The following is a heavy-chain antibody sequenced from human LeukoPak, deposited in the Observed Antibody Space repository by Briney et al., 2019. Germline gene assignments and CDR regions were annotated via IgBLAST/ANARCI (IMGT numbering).Heavy chain of an antibody. D-gene: IGHD2-2*01. CDR3: ARHRSTSEVDY. V-gene: IGHV4-59*08. CDR1: GGSFSGYY. CDR2: ISYSGTT. J-gene: IGHJ4*02. Sequence: SETLSLTCAVYGGSFSGYYWSWIRQPPGEGLEWIGYISYSGTTNYNPSLKSRATMSVDMSKNQLSLRLSSVTAADAAVYFCARHRSTSEVDYWGQGILVTVSS.